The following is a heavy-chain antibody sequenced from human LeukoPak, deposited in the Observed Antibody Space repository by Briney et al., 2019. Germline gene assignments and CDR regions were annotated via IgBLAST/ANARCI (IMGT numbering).Heavy chain of an antibody. CDR3: AKDRRFVVVPAAMGYYYYGMDV. CDR2: ISGSSSHT. Sequence: GGSLRLSCAASGFSFSEYYMSWIRQAPGRGLEWVSYISGSSSHTNYRDSVKGRFTISRDNSKNTLYLQMNSLRAEDTAVYYCAKDRRFVVVPAAMGYYYYGMDVWGQGTTVTVSS. CDR1: GFSFSEYY. V-gene: IGHV3-11*06. D-gene: IGHD2-2*01. J-gene: IGHJ6*02.